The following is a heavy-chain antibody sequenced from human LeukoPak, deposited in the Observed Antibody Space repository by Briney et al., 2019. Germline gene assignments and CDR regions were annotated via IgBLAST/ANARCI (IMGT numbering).Heavy chain of an antibody. CDR1: GGSISSYY. Sequence: SETLSLTCTVSGGSISSYYWSWIRQPAGKGLEWIGRIYTSGSTNYNPSLTSRVTMSVDTSKNQLSLKLSSVTAADTAVYYCAKGKPSWHIKAYFDYWGQGTLVTVSS. V-gene: IGHV4-4*07. J-gene: IGHJ4*02. CDR2: IYTSGST. CDR3: AKGKPSWHIKAYFDY.